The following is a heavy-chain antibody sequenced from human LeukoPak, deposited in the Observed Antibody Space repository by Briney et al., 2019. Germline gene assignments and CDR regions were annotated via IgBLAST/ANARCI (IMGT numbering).Heavy chain of an antibody. V-gene: IGHV3-30*03. Sequence: SGGSLRLSCAASGFTFSSFGMHWVRQAPGKGLEWVALISYDGSYKYFADSVKGRFTISRDNAKNSLYLQMNSLRAEDTAVYFCARGTLGAWGWWGQGTLVTVSA. CDR2: ISYDGSYK. D-gene: IGHD6-19*01. CDR3: ARGTLGAWGW. J-gene: IGHJ4*02. CDR1: GFTFSSFG.